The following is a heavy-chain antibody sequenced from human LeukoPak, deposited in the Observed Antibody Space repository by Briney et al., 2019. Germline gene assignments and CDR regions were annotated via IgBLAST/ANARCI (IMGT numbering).Heavy chain of an antibody. J-gene: IGHJ4*02. CDR3: ARQTTFYNSGWIFDS. CDR2: IYYSGST. CDR1: GSSISSSDYY. Sequence: SETLSLTCTVSGSSISSSDYYWGWIRQPPGKGLEWIGSIYYSGSTYYNPSLKSRVTISVDTSKNQFSLKLSSVTAADTAVYYCARQTTFYNSGWIFDSWGQGTLVTVSS. V-gene: IGHV4-39*01. D-gene: IGHD6-19*01.